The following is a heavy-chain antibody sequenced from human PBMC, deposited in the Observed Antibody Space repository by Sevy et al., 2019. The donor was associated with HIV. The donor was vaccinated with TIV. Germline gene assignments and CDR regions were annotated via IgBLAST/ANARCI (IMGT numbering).Heavy chain of an antibody. V-gene: IGHV3-7*01. CDR1: GFTFATYW. Sequence: GGSLRLSCAASGFTFATYWMTWVRQAPGKGLEWVAYIKQDGTDKYYVDSVRGRFAISRDNAKNSLYLHMSGLRAEDTAVYYCARGLADWGSFHYSFWGRGTLVTVSS. CDR2: IKQDGTDK. D-gene: IGHD3-16*02. CDR3: ARGLADWGSFHYSF. J-gene: IGHJ4*02.